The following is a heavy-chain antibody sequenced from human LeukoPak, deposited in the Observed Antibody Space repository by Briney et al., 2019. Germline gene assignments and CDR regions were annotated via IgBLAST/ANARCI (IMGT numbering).Heavy chain of an antibody. CDR2: INSDGSST. CDR3: AKDRYYDSSGYLYYFDY. D-gene: IGHD3-22*01. CDR1: GFTFSSYW. Sequence: GGSLRLSCAASGFTFSSYWMHWVRQAPGKGLVWVSRINSDGSSTSYADSVKGRFTISRDNSKNTLYLQMNSLRAEDTAVYYCAKDRYYDSSGYLYYFDYWGQGTLVTVSS. J-gene: IGHJ4*02. V-gene: IGHV3-74*01.